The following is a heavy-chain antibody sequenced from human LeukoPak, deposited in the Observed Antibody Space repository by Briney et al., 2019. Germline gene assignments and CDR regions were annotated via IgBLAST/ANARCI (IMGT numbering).Heavy chain of an antibody. J-gene: IGHJ1*01. V-gene: IGHV3-23*01. CDR2: LSGGVIST. D-gene: IGHD3-10*02. CDR1: GFTFSSYP. Sequence: PGGSLRLSCAASGFTFSSYPMSWVRQAPGKGLEWVSGLSGGVISTYYADSVKGRFTVSRDNSKNTLYLQMNTLRAEDTAVYYCAKDEDARPMYFQDWGQGTLVTVSS. CDR3: AKDEDARPMYFQD.